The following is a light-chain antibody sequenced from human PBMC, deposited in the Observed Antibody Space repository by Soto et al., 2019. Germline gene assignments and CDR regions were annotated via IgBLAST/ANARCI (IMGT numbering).Light chain of an antibody. V-gene: IGKV3-20*01. Sequence: EIVLTQSPGTLSLSPGERATLSCRASQSVSSSYLAWYQQKPGQAPRLLIYGASSRATGIPDRFSGSGSGTDFTLTISRLEPDDFAVYYCQQYGSSPVTLGPGTKVDIK. CDR1: QSVSSSY. CDR2: GAS. CDR3: QQYGSSPVT. J-gene: IGKJ3*01.